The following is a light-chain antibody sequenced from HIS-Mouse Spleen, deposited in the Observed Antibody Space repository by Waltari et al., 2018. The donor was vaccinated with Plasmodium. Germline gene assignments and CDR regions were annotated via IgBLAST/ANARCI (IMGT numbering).Light chain of an antibody. Sequence: SYELTQPPSLSVSTGQKVRITCSGVALPTNYAYWYQQKTGQAPVLVIYEDSKRPSGIPERFSGSSSGTMATLTISGAQVEDEADYYCYSTDSSGNHRVFGGGTKLTVL. V-gene: IGLV3-10*01. CDR3: YSTDSSGNHRV. J-gene: IGLJ3*02. CDR1: ALPTNY. CDR2: EDS.